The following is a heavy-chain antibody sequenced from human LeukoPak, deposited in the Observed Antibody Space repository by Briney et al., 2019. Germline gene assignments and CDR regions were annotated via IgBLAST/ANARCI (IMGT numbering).Heavy chain of an antibody. D-gene: IGHD1-26*01. Sequence: SETLSLTCTVSGYSISSGYYWGWIRQPPGKGLEWIGSIYHSGSTYYNPSLKSRVTISVDTSKNQFSLKLSSVTAADTAVYYCARDMGQGWFDPWGQGTLFTVSS. CDR3: ARDMGQGWFDP. J-gene: IGHJ5*02. V-gene: IGHV4-38-2*02. CDR2: IYHSGST. CDR1: GYSISSGYY.